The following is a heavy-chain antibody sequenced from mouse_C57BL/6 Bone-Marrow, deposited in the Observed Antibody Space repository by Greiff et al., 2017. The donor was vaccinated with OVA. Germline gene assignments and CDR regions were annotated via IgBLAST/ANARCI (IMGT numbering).Heavy chain of an antibody. CDR3: ARRLRWYFDV. V-gene: IGHV1-18*01. CDR2: ITPNNGGT. J-gene: IGHJ1*03. D-gene: IGHD1-1*01. Sequence: EVQLQQSGPELVKPGASVKIPCKASGYTFTDYNMDWVKQSHGKRLEWIGDITPNNGGTIYNQKFKGKATLTVDKSSSTAYMELRSLTSEDTAVDYGARRLRWYFDVWGTATTVTVSS. CDR1: GYTFTDYN.